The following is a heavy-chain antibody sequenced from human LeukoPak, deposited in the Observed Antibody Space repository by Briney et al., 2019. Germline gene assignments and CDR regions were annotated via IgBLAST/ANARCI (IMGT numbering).Heavy chain of an antibody. CDR2: IIPIFGTA. CDR1: GGTFSSYA. CDR3: ARVKSGELYSGYDRGAFDI. V-gene: IGHV1-69*01. Sequence: SVKVSCKASGGTFSSYAISWVRQAPGQGLEWMGGIIPIFGTANYAQKFQGRVTITADESTSTAYMELSSLRSEDTAVYCCARVKSGELYSGYDRGAFDIWGQGTMVTVSS. D-gene: IGHD5-12*01. J-gene: IGHJ3*02.